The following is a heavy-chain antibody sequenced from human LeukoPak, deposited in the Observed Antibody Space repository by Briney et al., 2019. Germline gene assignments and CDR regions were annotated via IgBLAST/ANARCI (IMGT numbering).Heavy chain of an antibody. CDR3: ARAFYGSGSYPGVPDY. D-gene: IGHD3-10*01. CDR2: ITTSSVYI. Sequence: GGSLRLSCAASGFTFSSYSMKWVRQAPGKGLEWVSSITTSSVYIYYADSVKGRFTISRDNAKNSLYLQMNSLRAEDTAVYYCARAFYGSGSYPGVPDYWGQGTLVTVSS. V-gene: IGHV3-21*01. J-gene: IGHJ4*02. CDR1: GFTFSSYS.